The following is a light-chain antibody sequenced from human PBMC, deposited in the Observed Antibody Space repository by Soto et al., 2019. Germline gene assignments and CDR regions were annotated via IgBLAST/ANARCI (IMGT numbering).Light chain of an antibody. Sequence: QSALTQPRSVSGSPGQSVTISCTGISSDVGHYNFVSWYQKYPGTAPKLVLHDVNKRPSGVPGRFSGSKSGNTASLTVSGLQSDDEADYYCSSYAGGYPVLFGGGTKVTVL. CDR1: SSDVGHYNF. J-gene: IGLJ2*01. CDR3: SSYAGGYPVL. CDR2: DVN. V-gene: IGLV2-11*01.